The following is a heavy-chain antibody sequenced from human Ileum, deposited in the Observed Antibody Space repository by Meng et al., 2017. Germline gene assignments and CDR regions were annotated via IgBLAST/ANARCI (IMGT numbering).Heavy chain of an antibody. CDR1: GDSVSSNSAA. D-gene: IGHD1-1*01. CDR2: AYYRSKWYN. V-gene: IGHV6-1*01. CDR3: ARWTWNGAGDAFDI. Sequence: SETLSLTCAISGDSVSSNSAAWNWIRQSPTSGLEWLGRAYYRSKWYNDYAVSGKSRITIKPDTSKHQFSLQLNSVTPEDTALYYCARWTWNGAGDAFDIWGQGTMVTVSS. J-gene: IGHJ3*02.